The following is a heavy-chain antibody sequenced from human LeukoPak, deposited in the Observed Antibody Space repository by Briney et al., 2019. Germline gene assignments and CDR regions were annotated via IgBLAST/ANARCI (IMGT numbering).Heavy chain of an antibody. CDR1: GFTFSSYS. D-gene: IGHD6-6*01. CDR3: ARDSIAARLGFDY. CDR2: ISSSSSYI. V-gene: IGHV3-21*01. Sequence: GGSLRLSCATSGFTFSSYSMNWVRQAPGKGLEWVSSISSSSSYIYYADSVKGRFTISRDNAKNSLYLQMNSLRAEDTAVYYCARDSIAARLGFDYWGQGTLVTVSS. J-gene: IGHJ4*02.